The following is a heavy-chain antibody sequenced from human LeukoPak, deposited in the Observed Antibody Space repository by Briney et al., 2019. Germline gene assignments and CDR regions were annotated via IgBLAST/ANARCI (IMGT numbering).Heavy chain of an antibody. Sequence: ASAKVSCKASGYTFTSYGITWVRQAPGQGLEWMGWISAYNGNTNYAQKLQGRVTMTTDTSTSTAYMELRSLRSDDTAVYYCARFERWTGTVYLDYWGQGTLVTVSS. CDR2: ISAYNGNT. D-gene: IGHD3/OR15-3a*01. J-gene: IGHJ4*02. V-gene: IGHV1-18*01. CDR3: ARFERWTGTVYLDY. CDR1: GYTFTSYG.